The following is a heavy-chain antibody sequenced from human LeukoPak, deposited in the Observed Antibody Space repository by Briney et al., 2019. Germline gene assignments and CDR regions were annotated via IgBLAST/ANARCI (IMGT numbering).Heavy chain of an antibody. CDR2: INPNSGGT. V-gene: IGHV1-2*06. J-gene: IGHJ4*02. CDR1: GYTFTGYY. Sequence: ASVQVSCKASGYTFTGYYMHWVRQAPGQGLEWMGRINPNSGGTNYAQKFQGRGTMTRDTSISTAYMELSRLRSDDTAVYYCARDRWDKGTAIPGGDWGQGTLVTVSS. CDR3: ARDRWDKGTAIPGGD. D-gene: IGHD2-2*02.